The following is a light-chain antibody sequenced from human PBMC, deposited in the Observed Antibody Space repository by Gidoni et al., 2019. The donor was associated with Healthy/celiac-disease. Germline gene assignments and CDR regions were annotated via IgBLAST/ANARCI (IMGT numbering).Light chain of an antibody. J-gene: IGKJ1*01. CDR2: GAS. CDR3: QQYGSPWT. CDR1: QSVSSRY. Sequence: ELVLTQSPGTLSLSPGERATLSCRASQSVSSRYLAWYQQKPGQAPRLLISGASSRATGIPDRFSGSGSGTDFTLTISRLEPEDFAVYYCQQYGSPWTFGQGTKVEIK. V-gene: IGKV3-20*01.